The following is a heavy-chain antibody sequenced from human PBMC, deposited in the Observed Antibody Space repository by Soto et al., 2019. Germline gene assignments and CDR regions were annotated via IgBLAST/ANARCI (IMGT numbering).Heavy chain of an antibody. CDR2: ISGSGGSA. CDR3: AKALGYFGSGSYYKLYGMDV. J-gene: IGHJ6*02. V-gene: IGHV3-23*01. D-gene: IGHD3-10*01. Sequence: GGSLRLSCAASGFTFSSYAMTWVRQAPGKGLEWVSVISGSGGSAYYADSAKGRFTISRDNSKNTVFLQMNSLRVEDMAVYYCAKALGYFGSGSYYKLYGMDVWGQGTTVTVSS. CDR1: GFTFSSYA.